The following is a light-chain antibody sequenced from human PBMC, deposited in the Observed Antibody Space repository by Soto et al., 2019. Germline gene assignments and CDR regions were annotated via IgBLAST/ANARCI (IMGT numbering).Light chain of an antibody. J-gene: IGKJ1*01. CDR2: DAS. CDR3: QQYNNWLWT. CDR1: QSVSRN. Sequence: EIVMTQSPATLSVSPGERATLSCWASQSVSRNVAWYQQKPGQAPRLLIHDASTRATGISVRFSGSGSGTEFTLTISSLQSEDFAVYYCQQYNNWLWTFGQGTKVEIK. V-gene: IGKV3-15*01.